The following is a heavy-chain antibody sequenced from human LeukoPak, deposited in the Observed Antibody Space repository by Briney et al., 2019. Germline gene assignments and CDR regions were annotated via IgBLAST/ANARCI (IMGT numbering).Heavy chain of an antibody. D-gene: IGHD3-22*01. J-gene: IGHJ4*02. CDR1: GFTFSSYS. V-gene: IGHV3-48*04. CDR2: ISSSGSTI. Sequence: GGSLRLSCAASGFTFSSYSMNWVRQAPGKGLEWVSYISSSGSTIYYADSVKGRFTISRDNAKNSLYLQMNSLRAEDTAVYYCARIRNPYYYDSSGYLDYWGQGTLVTVSS. CDR3: ARIRNPYYYDSSGYLDY.